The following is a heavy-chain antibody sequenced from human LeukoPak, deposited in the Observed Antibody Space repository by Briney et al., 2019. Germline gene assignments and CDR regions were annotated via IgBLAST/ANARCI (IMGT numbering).Heavy chain of an antibody. CDR2: ISSGSSYI. CDR3: ARDSKDYYDSSAYPPDY. J-gene: IGHJ4*02. CDR1: GFTFSTYN. Sequence: GGSLRLSCAASGFTFSTYNMNWFRQAPGKGLGWVSSISSGSSYIYYADSVKGRFTISRDNAKNSLYLQMKSLRAEDTAVYYCARDSKDYYDSSAYPPDYWGQGTLVTVSS. D-gene: IGHD3-22*01. V-gene: IGHV3-21*01.